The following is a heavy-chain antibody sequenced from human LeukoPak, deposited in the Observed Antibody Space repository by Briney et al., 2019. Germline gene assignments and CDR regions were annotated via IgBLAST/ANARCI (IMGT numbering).Heavy chain of an antibody. V-gene: IGHV7-4-1*02. CDR1: GYTFTSYA. CDR3: AREQGYYDSSGYWVGAFDI. CDR2: INTNTGNP. D-gene: IGHD3-22*01. Sequence: ASVKVSCKASGYTFTSYAMNWVRQAPGQGLEWMGWINTNTGNPTYAQGFTGRFVFSLDTSVSTAYLQISSLKAEDTAVYYCAREQGYYDSSGYWVGAFDIWGQGTMVTVSS. J-gene: IGHJ3*02.